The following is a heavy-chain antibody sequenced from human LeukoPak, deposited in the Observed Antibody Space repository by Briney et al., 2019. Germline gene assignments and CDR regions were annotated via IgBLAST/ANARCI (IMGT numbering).Heavy chain of an antibody. CDR1: GFTFSSYW. CDR2: INTGGSTT. D-gene: IGHD2-21*01. Sequence: GGSLRLSCAASGFTFSSYWMHWVRQAPGKGLVWVSRINTGGSTTDYADSVKGRFTISRDNAKNTLYLQMSSLRAEDTAVYYCAKDLNRGLPDYWGQGTLVTVSS. J-gene: IGHJ4*02. V-gene: IGHV3-74*01. CDR3: AKDLNRGLPDY.